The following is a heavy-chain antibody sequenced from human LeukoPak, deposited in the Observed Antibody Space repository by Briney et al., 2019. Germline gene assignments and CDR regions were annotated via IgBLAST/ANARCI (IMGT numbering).Heavy chain of an antibody. D-gene: IGHD1-14*01. V-gene: IGHV1-8*01. Sequence: ASVKVSCKASGYIFTSYHINWVRQATGQGLEWVGWMNPNNSDIGYAQKFQGRVTMTRNTSIGTAYMELSNLRSEDTAIYYCVRVPPGTTIYAYWGQGTLVTVSS. CDR3: VRVPPGTTIYAY. CDR2: MNPNNSDI. J-gene: IGHJ4*02. CDR1: GYIFTSYH.